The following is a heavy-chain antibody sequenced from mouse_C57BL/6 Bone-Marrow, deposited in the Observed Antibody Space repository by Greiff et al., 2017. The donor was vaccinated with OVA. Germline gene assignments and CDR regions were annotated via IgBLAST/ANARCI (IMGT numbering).Heavy chain of an antibody. Sequence: VQLQQSGPELVKPGASVKISCKASGYSFTDYNMNWVKQSNGKSLEWIGVINPNYGTTSYNQKFKGKAPLTVDQSSSTSYMQLNRLTSEASAVYYCESFITTEVATDWYLDVWGTGTTATVP. CDR1: GYSFTDYN. J-gene: IGHJ1*03. CDR2: INPNYGTT. D-gene: IGHD1-1*01. CDR3: ESFITTEVATDWYLDV. V-gene: IGHV1-39*01.